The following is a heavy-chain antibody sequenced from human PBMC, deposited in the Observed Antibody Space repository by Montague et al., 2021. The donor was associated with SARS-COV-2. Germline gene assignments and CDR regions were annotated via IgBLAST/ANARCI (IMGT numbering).Heavy chain of an antibody. J-gene: IGHJ4*02. D-gene: IGHD1-1*01. CDR2: VSYSGST. CDR1: GGTAITDTHY. V-gene: IGHV4-39*07. CDR3: VIDSRLNCFYY. Sequence: SETLSLTCSASGGTAITDTHYWGWVRHSPGKGLEWLGSVSYSGSTYYNPSVKSRVAVSLDTSRTQCSLRLNSLTAADAAVYYCVIDSRLNCFYYWGRGILVAVSS.